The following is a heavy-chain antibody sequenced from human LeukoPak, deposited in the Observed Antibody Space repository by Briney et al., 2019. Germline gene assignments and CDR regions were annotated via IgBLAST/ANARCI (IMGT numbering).Heavy chain of an antibody. J-gene: IGHJ4*02. CDR3: ARHDSSGYEYYFDY. CDR2: IYTSGST. D-gene: IGHD3-22*01. V-gene: IGHV4-4*07. Sequence: SETLSLTCIVSGGSISNYYWSWIRQPAAKGLEWIGRIYTSGSTNYNPSLKSRVTISVDTSKNQFSLKLSSVTAADTAVYYCARHDSSGYEYYFDYWGQGTLVTVSS. CDR1: GGSISNYY.